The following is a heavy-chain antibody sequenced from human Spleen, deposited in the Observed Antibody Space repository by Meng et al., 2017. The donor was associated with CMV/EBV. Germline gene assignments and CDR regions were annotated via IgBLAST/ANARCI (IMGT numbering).Heavy chain of an antibody. CDR1: GGSFSGYY. D-gene: IGHD6-6*01. J-gene: IGHJ6*02. V-gene: IGHV4-34*01. CDR2: INHSGST. Sequence: SETLSLTCAVYGGSFSGYYWSWIRQPPGKGLEWIGEINHSGSTNYNPSLKSRVTISVDTSKNQFSLKLSSVTAPDTAVYYCARSGSYHYYYYGMDVWGQGTTVTVSS. CDR3: ARSGSYHYYYYGMDV.